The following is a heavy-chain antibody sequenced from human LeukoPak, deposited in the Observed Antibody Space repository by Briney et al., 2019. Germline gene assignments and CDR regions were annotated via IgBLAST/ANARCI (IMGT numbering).Heavy chain of an antibody. CDR2: IGSGGIT. J-gene: IGHJ6*03. Sequence: IGSGGITYYADSVKGRFTISRDNSKNTLYLQMNSLRAEDTAVYYCAKDGSGRALPYYYYYMDVWGKGTTVTISS. CDR3: AKDGSGRALPYYYYYMDV. V-gene: IGHV3-23*01. D-gene: IGHD6-19*01.